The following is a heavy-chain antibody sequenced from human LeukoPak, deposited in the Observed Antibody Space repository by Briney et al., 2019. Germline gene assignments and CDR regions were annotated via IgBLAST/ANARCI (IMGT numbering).Heavy chain of an antibody. CDR3: ARERTGDC. CDR1: GFTFSSYS. Sequence: GGSLRLSCAASGFTFSSYSMNWVRQAPGKGLEWVSSISSNSSYIYYADSVKGRFTISRDNAKNPLYLQMNSLRAEDTAVYYCARERTGDCWGQGTLVTVSS. CDR2: ISSNSSYI. J-gene: IGHJ4*02. V-gene: IGHV3-21*01.